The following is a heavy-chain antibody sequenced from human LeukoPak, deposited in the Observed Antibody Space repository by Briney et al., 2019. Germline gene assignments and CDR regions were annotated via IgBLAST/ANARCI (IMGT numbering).Heavy chain of an antibody. D-gene: IGHD3-16*02. Sequence: GESLKISCEGSGYSFTTNWIAWVRQVPGKGLEWMGIIYPGDSDATYSPPFQGQVTISADKSISTAYLQWSSLKASDTAMYYCARGVWGSYRYFDYWGQGTLVTVSS. CDR3: ARGVWGSYRYFDY. V-gene: IGHV5-51*01. CDR1: GYSFTTNW. CDR2: IYPGDSDA. J-gene: IGHJ4*02.